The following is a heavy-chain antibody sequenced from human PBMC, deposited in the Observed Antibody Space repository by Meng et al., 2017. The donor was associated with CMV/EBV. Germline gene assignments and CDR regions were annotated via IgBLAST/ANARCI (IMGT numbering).Heavy chain of an antibody. CDR2: IKQDGSEK. D-gene: IGHD3-22*01. Sequence: GGSLRLSCAASGFTFSSYWMSWVRQAPGKGLEWVANIKQDGSEKYYVDSVKGRFTISRDNAKNSLYLQMNSPRAEDTAVYYCARERGRMIVVARGFDAFDIWGQGTMVTVSS. J-gene: IGHJ3*02. V-gene: IGHV3-7*01. CDR3: ARERGRMIVVARGFDAFDI. CDR1: GFTFSSYW.